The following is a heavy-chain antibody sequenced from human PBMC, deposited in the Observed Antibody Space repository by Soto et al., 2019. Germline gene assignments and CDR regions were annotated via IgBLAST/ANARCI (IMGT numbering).Heavy chain of an antibody. Sequence: QVQLQESGPGLVKPSGTLSLTCAVSGDSISSSKWWSWVRQPPGKGLEWIGEIYHSGSTNYNQSRESRVLLSVDTSKNQYSRKLGSVTDADRAVYYCARGERQQQRGYWGQGTLVTVSS. CDR3: ARGERQQQRGY. J-gene: IGHJ4*02. V-gene: IGHV4-4*02. CDR2: IYHSGST. CDR1: GDSISSSKW. D-gene: IGHD6-13*01.